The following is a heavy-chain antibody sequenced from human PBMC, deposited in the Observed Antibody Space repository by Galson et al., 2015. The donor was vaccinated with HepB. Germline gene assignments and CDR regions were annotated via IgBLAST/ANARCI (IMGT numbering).Heavy chain of an antibody. CDR2: ISSSSSYI. D-gene: IGHD3-10*01. Sequence: SLRLSCAASGFTFSSYSMNWVRQAPGKGLEWVSSISSSSSYIYYADSVKGRFTISRDNAKNSLYLQMNSLRAEDTAVYYCARDRWIYGSGSYYKGGDYGGQGTLSPSPQ. V-gene: IGHV3-21*01. J-gene: IGHJ4*02. CDR1: GFTFSSYS. CDR3: ARDRWIYGSGSYYKGGDY.